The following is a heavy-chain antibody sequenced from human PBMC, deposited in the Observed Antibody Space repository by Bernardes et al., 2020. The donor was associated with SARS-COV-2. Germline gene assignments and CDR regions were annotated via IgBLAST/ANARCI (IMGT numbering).Heavy chain of an antibody. CDR3: ARLGAKTGGVLGRRSPYYYDGLDV. V-gene: IGHV4-34*01. Sequence: SETLSLTCTISGDSFANYYWNWIRQPPGKGLEWIGEINHSGTTNYTPSLKRRVTISVDTSKNQCSLTLNSVTAADTAVYYCARLGAKTGGVLGRRSPYYYDGLDVWGQGTTVTVSS. CDR1: GDSFANYY. D-gene: IGHD3-16*01. J-gene: IGHJ6*02. CDR2: INHSGTT.